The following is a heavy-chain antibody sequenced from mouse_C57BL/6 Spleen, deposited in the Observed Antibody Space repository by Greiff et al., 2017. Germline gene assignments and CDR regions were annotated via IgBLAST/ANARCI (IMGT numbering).Heavy chain of an antibody. V-gene: IGHV5-4*01. Sequence: EVQVVESGGGLVKPGGSLKLSCAASGFTFSSYAMSWVRQTPEQRLEWVATISDGGSYTYYPDNVKGRFTLSRDNSKNNRYLQMSHLKSEDTAMYYCARGRGNSHYAMDYWGQGTSVTVSS. J-gene: IGHJ4*01. CDR3: ARGRGNSHYAMDY. CDR1: GFTFSSYA. D-gene: IGHD2-1*01. CDR2: ISDGGSYT.